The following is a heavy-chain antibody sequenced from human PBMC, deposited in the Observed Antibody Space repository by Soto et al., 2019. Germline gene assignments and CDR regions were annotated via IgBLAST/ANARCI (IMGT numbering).Heavy chain of an antibody. J-gene: IGHJ5*02. D-gene: IGHD2-2*01. CDR3: AREDKGYCSSTSRHGWFDP. Sequence: LSLTCTVSGGSISSYYWSWIRQPPGKGLEWIGYIYYSGSTNYNPSLKSRVTISVDTSKNQFSLKLSSVTAADTAVYYCAREDKGYCSSTSRHGWFDPWGQGTLVTVSS. CDR1: GGSISSYY. V-gene: IGHV4-59*01. CDR2: IYYSGST.